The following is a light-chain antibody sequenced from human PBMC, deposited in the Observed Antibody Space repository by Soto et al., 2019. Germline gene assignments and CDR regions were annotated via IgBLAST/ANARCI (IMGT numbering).Light chain of an antibody. CDR1: SSDVGTYNR. Sequence: QSALTQPPSVSGSPGQSVTITCTGTSSDVGTYNRVSWYQQPPGTAPKLIIYEVNNRRSGVPDRFSGSKSGNTASLTISGLQAEDEADYHCSLYTPACSRVVFGGGTKLTVL. V-gene: IGLV2-18*01. CDR2: EVN. J-gene: IGLJ2*01. CDR3: SLYTPACSRVV.